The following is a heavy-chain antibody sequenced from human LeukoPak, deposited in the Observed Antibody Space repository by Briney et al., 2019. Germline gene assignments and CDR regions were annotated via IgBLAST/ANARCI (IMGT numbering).Heavy chain of an antibody. CDR2: INPSGGST. CDR1: GYTFTSYY. D-gene: IGHD4-17*01. CDR3: ASERAPSTVTTGFDP. J-gene: IGHJ5*02. V-gene: IGHV1-46*01. Sequence: ASVKVSCKAAGYTFTSYYMYWERHAPGQGPEWMGIINPSGGSTTYAQKFQGRGTMTRYTSTSTVYMELSSLRSEDTAVYLCASERAPSTVTTGFDPWRQGTLVSVSS.